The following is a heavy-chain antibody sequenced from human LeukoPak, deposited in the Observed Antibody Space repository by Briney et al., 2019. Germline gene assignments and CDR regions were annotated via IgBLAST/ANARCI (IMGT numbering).Heavy chain of an antibody. CDR2: INHSGST. Sequence: SETLSLTCTVSGYSISSGYYWSWIRQPPGKGLEWIGEINHSGSTNYNPSLKSRVTISVDTSKNQFSLKLSSVTAADTAVYYCARHRVGAVRYCSGGSCPLDYWGQGTLVTVSS. CDR1: GYSISSGYY. V-gene: IGHV4-38-2*02. CDR3: ARHRVGAVRYCSGGSCPLDY. J-gene: IGHJ4*02. D-gene: IGHD2-15*01.